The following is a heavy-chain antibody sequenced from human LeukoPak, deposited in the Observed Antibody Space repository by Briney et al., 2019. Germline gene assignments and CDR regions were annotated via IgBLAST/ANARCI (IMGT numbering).Heavy chain of an antibody. CDR3: AKSLDAQAVADPFDY. CDR1: GFIFSTYD. J-gene: IGHJ4*02. CDR2: VSYDGSNI. Sequence: GGSLRLSCAASGFIFSTYDMHWVRQAPGKGLEWVAVVSYDGSNIYHAASVQGRFTISRDNSKNTLYLQMNSLRAEDTAVYYCAKSLDAQAVADPFDYWGQGTLVTVSS. D-gene: IGHD6-19*01. V-gene: IGHV3-30*18.